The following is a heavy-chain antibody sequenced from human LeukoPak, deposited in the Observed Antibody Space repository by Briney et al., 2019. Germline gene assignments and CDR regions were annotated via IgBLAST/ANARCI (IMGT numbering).Heavy chain of an antibody. V-gene: IGHV3-33*06. J-gene: IGHJ6*02. CDR2: IWYDGSNK. Sequence: GGSLRLSCAASGFTFSSYGMHWVRQAPGKGLEWVAVIWYDGSNKYYADSVKGRFTISRDNSKNTLYLQMNSLRAEDTAVYYCAKARGYSYEYGMDVWGQGTTVTVS. CDR3: AKARGYSYEYGMDV. D-gene: IGHD5-18*01. CDR1: GFTFSSYG.